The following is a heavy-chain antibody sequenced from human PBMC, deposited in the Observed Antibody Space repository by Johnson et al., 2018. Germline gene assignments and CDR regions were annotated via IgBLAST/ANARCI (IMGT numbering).Heavy chain of an antibody. CDR2: IWYDQSER. Sequence: QVQLVESGGGVVQPGRSLRLSCAASGFRFNFYGMHWGRQAPGKGLEWVAAIWYDQSERLYSDSVQGRFHIPRDNSKNTLDLEMNSLRADETAVYFCARDSKSYSSPGSNVMDVWGQGTTVIVSS. CDR3: ARDSKSYSSPGSNVMDV. CDR1: GFRFNFYG. J-gene: IGHJ6*02. V-gene: IGHV3-33*01. D-gene: IGHD6-19*01.